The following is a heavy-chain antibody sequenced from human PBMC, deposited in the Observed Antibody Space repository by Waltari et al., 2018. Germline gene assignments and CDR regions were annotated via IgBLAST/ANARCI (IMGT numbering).Heavy chain of an antibody. Sequence: EVHLVESGGGLVEPGGSLRLSCAASGFTFTYAWMRWVRQAPGKGLECVGRIKRKADGGTTDYVAPVKGRFSISRDDSENTLYLQMNSLKTEDTAVYYCTTDYPPYDRRGYWGQGTLVTVSS. CDR1: GFTFTYAW. J-gene: IGHJ4*02. CDR2: IKRKADGGTT. V-gene: IGHV3-15*01. CDR3: TTDYPPYDRRGY. D-gene: IGHD3-22*01.